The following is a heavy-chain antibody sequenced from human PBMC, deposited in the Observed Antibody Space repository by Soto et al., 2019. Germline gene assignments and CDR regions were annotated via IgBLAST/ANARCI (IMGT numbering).Heavy chain of an antibody. J-gene: IGHJ5*02. V-gene: IGHV1-3*05. CDR1: GYTFTSHA. D-gene: IGHD6-13*01. Sequence: QVQLVQSGAEEKKPGASVKVSCKASGYTFTSHAMHWVRQAPGQRLEWMGWINAGNGNTKYSQKFQGRVTITTDTPASTAYMELSILRSKATAVYYCARDGIAAAGTSWFDPWGQGTLVTVSS. CDR3: ARDGIAAAGTSWFDP. CDR2: INAGNGNT.